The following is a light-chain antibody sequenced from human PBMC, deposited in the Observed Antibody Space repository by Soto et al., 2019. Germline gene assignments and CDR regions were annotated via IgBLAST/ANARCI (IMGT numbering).Light chain of an antibody. J-gene: IGLJ1*01. V-gene: IGLV2-14*01. CDR3: SSYSNTTTRYV. CDR2: EVN. CDR1: SNDVGYSNY. Sequence: QSVRTQPASVSGARGQAITVFCTGASNDVGYSNYVSWYQQHAGKAPKLMIYEVNHRPSGVSDRFSGSKSGNTASLTISGLQAEYEADYYCSSYSNTTTRYVFGAGTKVTVL.